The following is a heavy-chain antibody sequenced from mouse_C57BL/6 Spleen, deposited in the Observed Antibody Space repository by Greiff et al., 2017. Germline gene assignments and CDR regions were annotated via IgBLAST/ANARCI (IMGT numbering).Heavy chain of an antibody. CDR2: IYPGSGNT. J-gene: IGHJ4*01. CDR1: GYTFTDYY. Sequence: QVQLKQSGAELVRPGASVKLSCKASGYTFTDYYINWVKQRPGQGLEWIARIYPGSGNTYYNEKFKGKATLTAEKSSSTAYMQLSSLTSEDSAVYFCAIGDYGSSSYYAMDYGGQGTSVTVSS. V-gene: IGHV1-76*01. D-gene: IGHD1-1*01. CDR3: AIGDYGSSSYYAMDY.